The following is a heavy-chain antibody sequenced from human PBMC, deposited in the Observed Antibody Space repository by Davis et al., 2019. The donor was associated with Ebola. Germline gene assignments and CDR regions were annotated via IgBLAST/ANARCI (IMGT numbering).Heavy chain of an antibody. Sequence: GESLKISCAASGFTFSSYDMHWVRQATGKGLEWVSAIRDSGGRTYYADSVKGRFTISRDNSKNTLYLQMNSLRVEDTAVYYCAKSRIAAAVLQHFDYWGQGTLVTVSS. CDR2: IRDSGGRT. V-gene: IGHV3-23*01. CDR1: GFTFSSYD. D-gene: IGHD6-13*01. J-gene: IGHJ4*02. CDR3: AKSRIAAAVLQHFDY.